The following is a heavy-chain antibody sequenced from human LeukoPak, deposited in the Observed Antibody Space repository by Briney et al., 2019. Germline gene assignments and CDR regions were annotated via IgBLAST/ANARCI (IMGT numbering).Heavy chain of an antibody. V-gene: IGHV3-11*01. CDR3: ARESHLVDAFDI. CDR2: ISSSGSTI. CDR1: GFTFSDYY. D-gene: IGHD6-6*01. J-gene: IGHJ3*02. Sequence: GGSLRLSCAASGFTFSDYYMSWIRQAPWKGLEWVSYISSSGSTIYYADSVKGRFTISRDNVKNSLYLQMNSLRAEDTAVYCCARESHLVDAFDISGQGTMVSVSS.